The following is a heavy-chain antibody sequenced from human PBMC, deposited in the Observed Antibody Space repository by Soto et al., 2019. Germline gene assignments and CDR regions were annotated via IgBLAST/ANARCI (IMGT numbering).Heavy chain of an antibody. CDR1: GGSISSGGYY. J-gene: IGHJ5*02. CDR3: ASSAGNWFDP. Sequence: SETLSLTCTVSGGSISSGGYYWSWIRQHPGKGLEWIGYIYYSGSTYYNPSLKSRVTISVDTSKNQFPLKLSSVTAADTAVYYCASSAGNWFDPWGQGTLVTVSS. CDR2: IYYSGST. V-gene: IGHV4-31*03.